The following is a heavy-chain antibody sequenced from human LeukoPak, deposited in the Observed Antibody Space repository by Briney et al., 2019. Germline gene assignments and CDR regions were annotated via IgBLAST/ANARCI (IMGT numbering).Heavy chain of an antibody. Sequence: GGSLRLSCAASGFTFSSYAMSWVRQAPGKGLEWVSAISGSGGSTYYADSVKGRFTISRDNSKNTLYLQMTSLRVEDTAVYYCAKDEGMAAAGSHFDYWGQGTLVPVSS. CDR2: ISGSGGST. CDR1: GFTFSSYA. V-gene: IGHV3-23*01. D-gene: IGHD6-13*01. J-gene: IGHJ4*02. CDR3: AKDEGMAAAGSHFDY.